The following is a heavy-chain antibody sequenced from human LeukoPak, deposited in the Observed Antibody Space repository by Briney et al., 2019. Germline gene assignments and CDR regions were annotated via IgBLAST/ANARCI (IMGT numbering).Heavy chain of an antibody. J-gene: IGHJ4*02. Sequence: ASLKVSSKASVYTFTSYGISWVRQTPGQGLEWMGWISAYNGNTNYTQKLQGRVTMTPDTSTSTAYMDRRSLRSDDTAVYYCARDEHQTTVVLGHWGQGTLVSVSS. V-gene: IGHV1-18*01. CDR3: ARDEHQTTVVLGH. CDR2: ISAYNGNT. D-gene: IGHD4-23*01. CDR1: VYTFTSYG.